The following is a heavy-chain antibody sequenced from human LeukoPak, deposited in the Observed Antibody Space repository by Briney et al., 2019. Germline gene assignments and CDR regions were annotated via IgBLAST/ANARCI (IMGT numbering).Heavy chain of an antibody. CDR3: ARDRGIAVAGTCDY. CDR2: INPNSGGT. CDR1: GYSFTGYY. D-gene: IGHD6-19*01. Sequence: ASVKVSCKASGYSFTGYYMHWVRQAPGQGLEWMGWINPNSGGTNYAQKFQGRVTMTRDTSISTAYMELSRLRSDDTAVYYCARDRGIAVAGTCDYWGQGTLVTVSS. J-gene: IGHJ4*02. V-gene: IGHV1-2*02.